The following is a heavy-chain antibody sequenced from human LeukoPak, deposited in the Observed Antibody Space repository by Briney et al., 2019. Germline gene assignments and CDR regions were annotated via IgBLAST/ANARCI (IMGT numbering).Heavy chain of an antibody. D-gene: IGHD3-10*01. CDR3: ARRGPYYYGSGSYFWFDP. J-gene: IGHJ5*02. V-gene: IGHV4-34*01. CDR1: GGSFSGYY. Sequence: SETLSLTCAVYGGSFSGYYWSWIRQPPGKGLEWIGEINHSGSTNYNPSLKSRGTISVDTSKNQFSLKLSSVTAADTAVYYCARRGPYYYGSGSYFWFDPWGQGTLVTVSS. CDR2: INHSGST.